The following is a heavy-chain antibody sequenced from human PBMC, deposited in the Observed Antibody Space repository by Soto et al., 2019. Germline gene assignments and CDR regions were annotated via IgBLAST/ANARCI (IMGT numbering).Heavy chain of an antibody. J-gene: IGHJ4*02. CDR2: INMDGSST. CDR3: ARGPRGLYGNDY. V-gene: IGHV3-74*01. D-gene: IGHD4-4*01. CDR1: GFTFSSDW. Sequence: EVQLVESGGGLVQPGGSLRLSCAASGFTFSSDWMHWVRQAAGKGLVWVSRINMDGSSTNYADSVKGRFTISRDNAKNTLYLQINSLRADDTAVYYCARGPRGLYGNDYWGQGALVTVSS.